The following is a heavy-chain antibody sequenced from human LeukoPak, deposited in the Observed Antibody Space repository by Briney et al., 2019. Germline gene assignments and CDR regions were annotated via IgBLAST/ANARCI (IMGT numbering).Heavy chain of an antibody. D-gene: IGHD2-2*02. CDR2: IYYSGST. Sequence: SETLSLTCTVSGGSISSYYWSWIRQPPGKGLEWIGYIYYSGSTSYNPSLKSRVTISVDTSRNQFSLKLSSVTAADTAVYYCASHTAAFDIWGQGTMVTVSS. CDR1: GGSISSYY. CDR3: ASHTAAFDI. J-gene: IGHJ3*02. V-gene: IGHV4-59*01.